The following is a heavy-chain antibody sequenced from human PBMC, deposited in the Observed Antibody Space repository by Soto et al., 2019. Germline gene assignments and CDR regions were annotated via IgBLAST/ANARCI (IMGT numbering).Heavy chain of an antibody. CDR1: GFTFSDYY. V-gene: IGHV3-11*01. J-gene: IGHJ4*02. D-gene: IGHD3-3*01. Sequence: PGGSLRLSCAASGFTFSDYYMSWIRQAPGKGLEWVSYISSSGSTIYYADSVKGRFTISRDNAKNSLYLQMNSLRAEDTAVYYCASHPRRLLRFVEWLLWDYWGQGTLVTVSS. CDR3: ASHPRRLLRFVEWLLWDY. CDR2: ISSSGSTI.